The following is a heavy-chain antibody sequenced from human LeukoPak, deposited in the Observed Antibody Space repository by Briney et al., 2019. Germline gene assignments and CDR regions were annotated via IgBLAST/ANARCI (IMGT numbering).Heavy chain of an antibody. CDR2: IYYSGST. CDR3: ARGTLIGPYDFGAFDI. J-gene: IGHJ3*02. CDR1: GGSVSSVGYN. Sequence: PSDTLSLTCTVSGGSVSSVGYNWSWIRRHPGKGLEWIGYIYYSGSTYYNPSLKSRVTISVDTSKNQFSLKLSSVTAADTAVYYCARGTLIGPYDFGAFDIWGQGTMVTVSS. V-gene: IGHV4-31*03. D-gene: IGHD3/OR15-3a*01.